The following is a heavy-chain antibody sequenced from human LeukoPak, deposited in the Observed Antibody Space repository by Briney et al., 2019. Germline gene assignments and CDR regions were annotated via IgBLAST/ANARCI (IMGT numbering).Heavy chain of an antibody. Sequence: GGSLRLSCAASGFSFSEYWMYWVRHGPGKGGEGLEVVSRLNGDGSDTTYADSVKGRFTISRDNAKNTVYLQMNSLRAEDTAVYYCARGKLERQGDGGDYFDYWGQGTLVTVSS. J-gene: IGHJ4*02. CDR3: ARGKLERQGDGGDYFDY. CDR2: LNGDGSDT. V-gene: IGHV3-74*01. CDR1: GFSFSEYW. D-gene: IGHD1-1*01.